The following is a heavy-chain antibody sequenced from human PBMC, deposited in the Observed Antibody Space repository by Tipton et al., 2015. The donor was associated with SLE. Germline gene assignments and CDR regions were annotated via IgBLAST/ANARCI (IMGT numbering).Heavy chain of an antibody. V-gene: IGHV3-74*01. CDR3: ARTLGYCSGGSCHYYHYYMDV. Sequence: SLRLSCAASGFTFSDCAMNWVRQAPGKGLVWVSRINTDGSSTFYADSVKGRFTISRDNAKNTLYLQMNSLGAEDAAVYYCARTLGYCSGGSCHYYHYYMDVWGKGTTVTVSS. D-gene: IGHD2-15*01. CDR2: INTDGSST. CDR1: GFTFSDCA. J-gene: IGHJ6*03.